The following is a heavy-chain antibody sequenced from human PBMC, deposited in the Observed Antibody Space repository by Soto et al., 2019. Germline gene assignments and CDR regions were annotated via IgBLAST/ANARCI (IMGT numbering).Heavy chain of an antibody. CDR1: GGSISSYY. J-gene: IGHJ4*02. V-gene: IGHV4-59*01. CDR2: IYYSGST. Sequence: QVQLQESGPGLVKPSETLSLTCTVSGGSISSYYWSWIRQPPGKGLEWIGYIYYSGSTNYNPSLKSRVTISVDTFKNQFSLKLSSVTAADTAVYYCARVNAGYSGYDHFDYWGQGTLVTVSS. CDR3: ARVNAGYSGYDHFDY. D-gene: IGHD5-12*01.